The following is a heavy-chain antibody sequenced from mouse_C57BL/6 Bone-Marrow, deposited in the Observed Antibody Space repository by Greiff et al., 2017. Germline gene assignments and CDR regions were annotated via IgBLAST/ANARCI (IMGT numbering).Heavy chain of an antibody. J-gene: IGHJ1*03. V-gene: IGHV1-54*01. CDR3: ARGYYGSSYWYFDV. Sequence: VQRVESGAELVRPGTSVKVSCKASGYAFTNYLIEWVKQRPGQGLEWIGVINPGSGGTNYTQKFKGKATLTADTSSSTAYMQLSSQTSEDSAVXFGARGYYGSSYWYFDVWGKGTTVTVSS. CDR2: INPGSGGT. D-gene: IGHD1-1*01. CDR1: GYAFTNYL.